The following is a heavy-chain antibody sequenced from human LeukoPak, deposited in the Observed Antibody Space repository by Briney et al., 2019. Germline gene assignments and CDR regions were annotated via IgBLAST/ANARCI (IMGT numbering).Heavy chain of an antibody. CDR2: INQDGSAK. CDR1: GFTFSGSW. Sequence: GGSLRLSCAASGFTFSGSWMSWVRQAPGKGLEWVANINQDGSAKNYLDSVKGRFTISIDRGKNSLYLQMNSLRDEDTAVYYCARELSWSGRNYWGQGTLVTVSS. V-gene: IGHV3-7*01. D-gene: IGHD3-3*01. CDR3: ARELSWSGRNY. J-gene: IGHJ4*02.